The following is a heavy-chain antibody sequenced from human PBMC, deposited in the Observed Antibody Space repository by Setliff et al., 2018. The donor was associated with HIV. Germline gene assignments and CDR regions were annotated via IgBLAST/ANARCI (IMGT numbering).Heavy chain of an antibody. J-gene: IGHJ4*02. D-gene: IGHD3-10*01. CDR3: TRHLPVYYGSGVSYYFDY. V-gene: IGHV4-38-2*01. CDR2: IYYSGST. Sequence: PSETLSLTCAVSGYSVSSGYYWGWIRQPPGKGLEWIASIYYSGSTYYAPSLKSRVTISVDTSKNQVSLKLTSVTAADTAVYYCTRHLPVYYGSGVSYYFDYWGQGTLVTVSS. CDR1: GYSVSSGYY.